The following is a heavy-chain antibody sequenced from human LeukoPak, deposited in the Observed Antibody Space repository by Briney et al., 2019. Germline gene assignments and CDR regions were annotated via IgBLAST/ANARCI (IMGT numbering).Heavy chain of an antibody. Sequence: GGSLRLSCAASGFTFSDSAIHWVRQASGEGLQWVGRIRIDANNYATAYGASVKGRFTISRDDSKNTAYLQMNSLKNEDTAVYYCASSRTGNYDYWGKGTLVTVSS. CDR1: GFTFSDSA. CDR3: ASSRTGNYDY. J-gene: IGHJ4*02. V-gene: IGHV3-73*01. D-gene: IGHD3-22*01. CDR2: IRIDANNYAT.